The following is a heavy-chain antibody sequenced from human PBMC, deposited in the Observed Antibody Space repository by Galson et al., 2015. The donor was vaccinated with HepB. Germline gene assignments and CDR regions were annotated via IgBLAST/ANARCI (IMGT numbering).Heavy chain of an antibody. CDR2: ISSSSSYI. CDR1: GFTFSSYS. J-gene: IGHJ6*02. V-gene: IGHV3-21*01. D-gene: IGHD4-17*01. CDR3: ARDLGDGTVTGYYYYGMDV. Sequence: SLRLSCAASGFTFSSYSMNWVRQAPGKGLEWVSSISSSSSYIYYADSVKGRFTISRDNAKNSLYLQMNSLRAEDTAVYYCARDLGDGTVTGYYYYGMDVWGQGTTVTVSS.